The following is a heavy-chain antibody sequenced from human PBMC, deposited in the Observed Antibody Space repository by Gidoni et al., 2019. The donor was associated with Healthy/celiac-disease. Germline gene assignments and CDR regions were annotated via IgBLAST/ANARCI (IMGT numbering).Heavy chain of an antibody. J-gene: IGHJ3*02. Sequence: QVQLVESGGGVVQPGRSLRLSCEASGFTFHRYAIHWVRQAPGKGLEWVAVISYDVSNKYYAESVKGRFTISRDNSKNTLYLQMNSLRAEDTAVYYCARDRVVVVIDGEDAFDIWGQGTMVTVSS. CDR3: ARDRVVVVIDGEDAFDI. CDR2: ISYDVSNK. V-gene: IGHV3-30-3*01. D-gene: IGHD3-22*01. CDR1: GFTFHRYA.